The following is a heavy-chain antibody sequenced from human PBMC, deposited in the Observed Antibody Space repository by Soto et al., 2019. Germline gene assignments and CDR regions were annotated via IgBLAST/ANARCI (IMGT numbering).Heavy chain of an antibody. CDR3: ARLLAVAANAYGMDV. J-gene: IGHJ6*02. Sequence: GESLKISCKGSGYSFTSYWISWVRQMPGKGLEWMGRIDPSDSYTNYSPSFQGHVTISADKSISTAYLQWSSLKASDTAMYYCARLLAVAANAYGMDVWGQGTTVTVS. CDR2: IDPSDSYT. CDR1: GYSFTSYW. V-gene: IGHV5-10-1*01. D-gene: IGHD6-19*01.